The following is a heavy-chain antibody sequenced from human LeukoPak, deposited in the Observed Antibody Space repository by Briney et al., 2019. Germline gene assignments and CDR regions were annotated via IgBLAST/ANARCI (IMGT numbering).Heavy chain of an antibody. D-gene: IGHD4-17*01. CDR2: FDPEDGET. V-gene: IGHV1-24*01. J-gene: IGHJ4*02. CDR3: ATATTVTTPTPFDY. CDR1: GYTLTELS. Sequence: ASVKVSCKVSGYTLTELSMHWVRQAPGKGLEWMGGFDPEDGETIYAQKFQGRVTMTEDTSTDTAYMELSSLRSEDTAVYYCATATTVTTPTPFDYWGQGTLVTVSS.